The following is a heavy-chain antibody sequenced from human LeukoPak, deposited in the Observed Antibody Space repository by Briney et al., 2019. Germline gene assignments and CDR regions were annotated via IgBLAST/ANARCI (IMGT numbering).Heavy chain of an antibody. CDR3: ARPTYGDYEPFFDY. CDR1: GFTFSSYS. Sequence: GGSLRLPCAASGFTFSSYSMNWVRQAPGKGLEWVSSISSSSTYIYYADSVKGRFTISRDNAKNSLYLQMNSLRAEDTAVYYCARPTYGDYEPFFDYWGQGTLVTVSS. J-gene: IGHJ4*02. D-gene: IGHD4-17*01. V-gene: IGHV3-21*01. CDR2: ISSSSTYI.